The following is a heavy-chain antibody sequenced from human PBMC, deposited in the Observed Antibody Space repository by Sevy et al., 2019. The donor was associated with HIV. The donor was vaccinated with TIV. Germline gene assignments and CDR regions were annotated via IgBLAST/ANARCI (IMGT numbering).Heavy chain of an antibody. Sequence: GGSLRLSCAASGFTFSDYYMSWIRQAPGKGLEWVSYISISSSYTNYAESVKGRFTISRDNAKNSLYLQMNSLSAEDTAVYYCARIGYSYAPGWFDPWGQGTLVTVSS. J-gene: IGHJ5*02. D-gene: IGHD5-18*01. CDR1: GFTFSDYY. V-gene: IGHV3-11*06. CDR3: ARIGYSYAPGWFDP. CDR2: ISISSSYT.